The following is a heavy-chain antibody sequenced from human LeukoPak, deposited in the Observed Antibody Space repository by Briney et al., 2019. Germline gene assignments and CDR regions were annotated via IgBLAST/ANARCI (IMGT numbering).Heavy chain of an antibody. V-gene: IGHV5-51*01. CDR1: GYSFTSYW. CDR2: IYPGDSDT. CDR3: ARQPHYYDSSGYYYDRRYYYYGMDV. Sequence: GESLKISCKGSGYSFTSYWIGWVRQMPGKGLEWMGIIYPGDSDTRYSPSFQGRVTISADKSISTAYLQWSSLKASDTAMYYCARQPHYYDSSGYYYDRRYYYYGMDVWGQGTTVTVSS. J-gene: IGHJ6*02. D-gene: IGHD3-22*01.